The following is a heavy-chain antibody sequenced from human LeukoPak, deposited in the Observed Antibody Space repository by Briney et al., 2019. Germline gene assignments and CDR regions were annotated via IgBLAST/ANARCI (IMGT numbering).Heavy chain of an antibody. CDR1: GYTSTSYG. CDR3: ARDRRYYDSSGYLAY. V-gene: IGHV1-18*01. J-gene: IGHJ4*02. D-gene: IGHD3-22*01. Sequence: GASVKVSCKASGYTSTSYGISWVRQAPGQGLEWMGWISAYSGNTNYAQKLQGRVTMTTDTSTSTAYMELRSLRSDDTAVYYCARDRRYYDSSGYLAYWGQGTLVTVSS. CDR2: ISAYSGNT.